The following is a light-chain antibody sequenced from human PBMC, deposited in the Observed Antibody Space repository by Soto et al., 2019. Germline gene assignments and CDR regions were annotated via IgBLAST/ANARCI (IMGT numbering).Light chain of an antibody. V-gene: IGKV3-11*01. CDR1: QSVSSY. J-gene: IGKJ3*01. CDR2: DAS. Sequence: EIVLTQSPATLSLSPGERATLSCRASQSVSSYLAWYQQKPGQAPRLLIYDASTRATGIPARFSGSGSGTDFTLTISSLEPEDFAVYYCQRYGSSPGLFTFGPGTKVDIK. CDR3: QRYGSSPGLFT.